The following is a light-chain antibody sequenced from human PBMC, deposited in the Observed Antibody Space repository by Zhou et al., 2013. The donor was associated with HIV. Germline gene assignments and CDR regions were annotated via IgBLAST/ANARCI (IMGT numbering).Light chain of an antibody. Sequence: EIVMTQSPATLSVSPGERATLSCRASQSVSSNLAWYQQKPGQAPRLLIYGASTRATGIPARFSGSGSGTDFTLTISRLEPEDFAVYYCQQYVGLPYTFGQGTKLEI. CDR1: QSVSSN. V-gene: IGKV3-15*01. J-gene: IGKJ2*01. CDR2: GAS. CDR3: QQYVGLPYT.